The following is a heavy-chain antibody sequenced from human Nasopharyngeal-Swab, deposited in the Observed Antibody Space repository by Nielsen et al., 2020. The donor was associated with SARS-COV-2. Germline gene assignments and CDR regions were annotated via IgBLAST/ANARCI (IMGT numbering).Heavy chain of an antibody. J-gene: IGHJ4*02. CDR1: GYTFTSYG. CDR3: ARASQTYSSSWWENDY. Sequence: ASVKVSCKASGYTFTSYGISWVRQAPGQGLEWMGWISAYNGNTNYAQKLQSRVTMTTDTSTSTAYMELRSLRSDDTAVYYCARASQTYSSSWWENDYWGQGTLVTVSS. V-gene: IGHV1-18*01. D-gene: IGHD6-13*01. CDR2: ISAYNGNT.